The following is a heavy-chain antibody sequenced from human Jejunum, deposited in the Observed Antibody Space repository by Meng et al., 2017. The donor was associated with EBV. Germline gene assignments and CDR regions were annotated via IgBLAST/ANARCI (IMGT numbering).Heavy chain of an antibody. CDR2: IKNDGTDP. CDR1: GFTFSDYW. V-gene: IGHV3-74*01. CDR3: ARGYRDY. J-gene: IGHJ4*02. D-gene: IGHD5-18*01. Sequence: VQRVGYGGGLVQPGGSLRLSCAASGFTFSDYWMHWVRQAPGKGLVWVSRIKNDGTDPYYADSVKGRFTVSRDNAKNTLYLQMNSLRAEDTAIYYCARGYRDYWGRGTLVTVSS.